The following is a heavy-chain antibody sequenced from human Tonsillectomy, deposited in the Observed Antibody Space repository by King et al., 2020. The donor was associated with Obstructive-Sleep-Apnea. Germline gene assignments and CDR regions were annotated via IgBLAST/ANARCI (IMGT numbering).Heavy chain of an antibody. J-gene: IGHJ4*02. D-gene: IGHD3-22*01. Sequence: QLVQSGGGLVKPGGSLRLSCAASGFTFSNAWMSWVRQAPGKGLEWVGLIKSKTDGGTTDYAAPVKGRFTIPRDDSKNTTYLQMNSLKTEDTAVYYCTTDRSRYYDSSGYYYDFDYWGQGTLVTVSS. CDR3: TTDRSRYYDSSGYYYDFDY. CDR2: IKSKTDGGTT. CDR1: GFTFSNAW. V-gene: IGHV3-15*01.